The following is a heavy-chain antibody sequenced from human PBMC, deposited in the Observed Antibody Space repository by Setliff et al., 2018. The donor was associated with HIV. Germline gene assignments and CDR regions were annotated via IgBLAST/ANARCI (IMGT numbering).Heavy chain of an antibody. D-gene: IGHD3-10*01. V-gene: IGHV3-7*01. Sequence: GGSLRLSCAASRFDFNNYWMCWVRQAPGKGLEWVANKGQDGSEKNYVDSVKGRFTISRDNAKNSMDLQMNSLRAEDTAIYYCARKLRPGHGVDVWGQGTTVTVSS. CDR2: KGQDGSEK. CDR3: ARKLRPGHGVDV. J-gene: IGHJ6*02. CDR1: RFDFNNYW.